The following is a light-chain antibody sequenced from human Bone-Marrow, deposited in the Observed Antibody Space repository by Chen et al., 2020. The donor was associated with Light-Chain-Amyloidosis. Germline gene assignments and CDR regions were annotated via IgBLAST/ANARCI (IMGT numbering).Light chain of an antibody. CDR3: MQSIQLPLT. V-gene: IGKV2D-29*02. Sequence: DIVMTQTPLSLSVTPGQPASISCKSSQSLRDIKTYLYWYLQKPGQSPQSLIYEVSNRFSGVPDRFSGSGSETDFTLKISRVEAEDGGVYYCMQSIQLPLTFGGGTKVEIK. J-gene: IGKJ4*01. CDR2: EVS. CDR1: QSLRDIKTY.